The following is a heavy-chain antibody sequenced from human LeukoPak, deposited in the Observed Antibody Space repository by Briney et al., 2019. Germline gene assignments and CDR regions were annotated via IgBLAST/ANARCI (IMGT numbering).Heavy chain of an antibody. CDR2: INHSGST. CDR1: GGSFSGFY. Sequence: SETLSLTCALYGGSFSGFYWSWIRQPPGKGLELIGEINHSGSTNYNPSLKSRVTIPVDTSKNQFSLKLSSVTAADTAVYYCARGGGLWFGELLRGYFDYWGQGTLVTVSS. V-gene: IGHV4-34*01. CDR3: ARGGGLWFGELLRGYFDY. D-gene: IGHD3-10*01. J-gene: IGHJ4*02.